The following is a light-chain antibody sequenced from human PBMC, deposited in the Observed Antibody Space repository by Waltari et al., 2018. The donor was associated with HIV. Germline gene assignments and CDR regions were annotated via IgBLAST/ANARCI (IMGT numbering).Light chain of an antibody. J-gene: IGLJ2*01. CDR2: DVS. V-gene: IGLV2-14*03. CDR3: CSYTSTTTLEV. Sequence: QSALTQPASVSGSPGQSITIYCTGTSRGVGGYSYVSWYQHHPGKAPKLIIFDVSNRPSGVSAHCLGSKSGHTASLTICWLQVEDEADYYCCSYTSTTTLEVLGGGTKLTVL. CDR1: SRGVGGYSY.